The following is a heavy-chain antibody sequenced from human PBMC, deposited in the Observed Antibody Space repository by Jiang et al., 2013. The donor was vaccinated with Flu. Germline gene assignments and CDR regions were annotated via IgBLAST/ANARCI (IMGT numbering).Heavy chain of an antibody. CDR2: IYYSGST. V-gene: IGHV4-39*01. CDR1: GGSISSSSYY. Sequence: LLKPSETLSLTCTVSGGSISSSSYYWGWIRQPPGKGLEWIGSIYYSGSTYYNPSLKSRVTISVDTSKNQFSLKLSSVTAADTAVYYCARLGWNYGGLDYWGQGTLVTVSS. J-gene: IGHJ4*02. D-gene: IGHD4-23*01. CDR3: ARLGWNYGGLDY.